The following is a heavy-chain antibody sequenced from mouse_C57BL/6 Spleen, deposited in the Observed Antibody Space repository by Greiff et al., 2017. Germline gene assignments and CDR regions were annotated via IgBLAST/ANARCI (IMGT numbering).Heavy chain of an antibody. D-gene: IGHD2-14*01. Sequence: EVKLVESGGGLVKPGGSLKLSCAASGFTFSSYTMSWVRQTPEKRLEWVATISGGGGNTYYPDSVKGRFTISRDNAKNTLYLQMSSLRSEDTALYYCARQGYDVDYYAMDYWGQGTSVTVSS. CDR3: ARQGYDVDYYAMDY. CDR2: ISGGGGNT. CDR1: GFTFSSYT. V-gene: IGHV5-9*01. J-gene: IGHJ4*01.